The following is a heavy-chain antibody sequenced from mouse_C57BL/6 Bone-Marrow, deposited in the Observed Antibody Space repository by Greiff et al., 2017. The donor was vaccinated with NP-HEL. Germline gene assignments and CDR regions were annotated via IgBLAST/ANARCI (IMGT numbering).Heavy chain of an antibody. CDR2: INPSTGGT. J-gene: IGHJ3*01. V-gene: IGHV1-42*01. CDR1: GYSFTGYY. D-gene: IGHD2-3*01. CDR3: AKDGYPWFAY. Sequence: VQLQQSGPELVKPGASVKISCKASGYSFTGYYMNWVKQSPEKSLEWIGEINPSTGGTTYNQKVKAKATLTVDKSSSTAYMQLKSLTSEDSAVYYCAKDGYPWFAYWGQGTLVTVSA.